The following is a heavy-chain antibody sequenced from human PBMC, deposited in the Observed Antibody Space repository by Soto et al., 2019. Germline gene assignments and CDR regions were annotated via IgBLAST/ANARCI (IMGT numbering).Heavy chain of an antibody. J-gene: IGHJ4*02. D-gene: IGHD3-3*01. V-gene: IGHV3-9*01. Sequence: DVQLVESGGGLVQPGRSLRLSCAASGFTFDDYAMHWVRQAPGKGLEWVSGISWNSGSIGYADSVKGRFTISRDNAKNSLYLQMNSLRAEDTALYYCAKDWGGAGLRFRGYFDYWGQGTLVTVSS. CDR3: AKDWGGAGLRFRGYFDY. CDR1: GFTFDDYA. CDR2: ISWNSGSI.